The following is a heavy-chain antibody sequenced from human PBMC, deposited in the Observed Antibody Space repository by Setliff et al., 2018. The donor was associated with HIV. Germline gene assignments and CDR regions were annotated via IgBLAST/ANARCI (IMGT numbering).Heavy chain of an antibody. Sequence: PGGSLRLSCAASGFTFFDYALNWVRQAPGKGLEWVSYIRSDGYTIYYADSVKGRFTISRDNAKNSLYLQMNSLRAEDTAVYYCVRQVSYYHFYMDVWGKGTTVTVSS. CDR1: GFTFFDYA. D-gene: IGHD6-6*01. CDR3: VRQVSYYHFYMDV. V-gene: IGHV3-11*01. J-gene: IGHJ6*03. CDR2: IRSDGYTI.